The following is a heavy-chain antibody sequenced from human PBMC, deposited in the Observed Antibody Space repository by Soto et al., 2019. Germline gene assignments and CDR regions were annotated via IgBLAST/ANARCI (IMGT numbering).Heavy chain of an antibody. J-gene: IGHJ6*02. CDR2: MYYSGST. CDR3: ASSNIAAAGFYYYGMDV. Sequence: SETLSLTCTVSGGSISSGDCYWSWIRQPPGKGLEWIGFMYYSGSTNYNPSLKSRVTISVDTSKNQFSLKLSSVTAADTAVYYCASSNIAAAGFYYYGMDVWGQGTTVTVSS. V-gene: IGHV4-61*08. D-gene: IGHD6-13*01. CDR1: GGSISSGDCY.